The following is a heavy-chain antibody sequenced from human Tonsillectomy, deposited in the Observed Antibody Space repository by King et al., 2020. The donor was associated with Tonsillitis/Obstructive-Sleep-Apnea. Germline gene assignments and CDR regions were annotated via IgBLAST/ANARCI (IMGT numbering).Heavy chain of an antibody. D-gene: IGHD3-3*01. CDR3: ARGRITIFGVVINYYYGMDV. Sequence: VQLQQWGAGLLKPSETLSLTCAVSGGSFSGYYWSWIRQPPGKGLEWIGEINHSGSTNYNPSLKSRVTISVDTSKNQFSLKLSSLTAADTAVYYCARGRITIFGVVINYYYGMDVWGQGTTVTVSS. CDR2: INHSGST. J-gene: IGHJ6*02. CDR1: GGSFSGYY. V-gene: IGHV4-34*01.